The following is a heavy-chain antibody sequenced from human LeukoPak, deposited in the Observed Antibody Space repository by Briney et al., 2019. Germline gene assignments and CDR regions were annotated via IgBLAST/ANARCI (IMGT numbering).Heavy chain of an antibody. V-gene: IGHV3-66*01. CDR2: IYSGGST. CDR3: AKDRRTGTSKVGWFDP. J-gene: IGHJ5*02. CDR1: GFTVSSNY. D-gene: IGHD1-7*01. Sequence: GGSLRLSCAASGFTVSSNYMSWVRQAPGKGPEWVSVIYSGGSTYYADSVKGRFTISRDNSKNTLYLQMNSLRAEDTAVYYCAKDRRTGTSKVGWFDPWGQGTLVTVSS.